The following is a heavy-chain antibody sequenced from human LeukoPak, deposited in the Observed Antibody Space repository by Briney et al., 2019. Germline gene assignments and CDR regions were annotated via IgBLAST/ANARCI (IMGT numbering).Heavy chain of an antibody. J-gene: IGHJ4*02. V-gene: IGHV4-59*12. CDR1: GGSISSYY. Sequence: PSETLSLTCTVSGGSISSYYWSWIRQPPGKGLEWIGYIYYSGSTNYNPSLKSRVTISVDKSKNQFSLKLTSVTAADTAVYYCCGSGWFAGPFGYWGQGALVTVSS. D-gene: IGHD6-19*01. CDR3: CGSGWFAGPFGY. CDR2: IYYSGST.